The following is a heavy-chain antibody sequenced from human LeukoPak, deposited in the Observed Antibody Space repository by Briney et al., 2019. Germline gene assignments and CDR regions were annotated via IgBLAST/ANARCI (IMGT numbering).Heavy chain of an antibody. CDR2: IWYDGSNK. J-gene: IGHJ4*02. CDR1: GFTFSSYG. CDR3: ATHPGDYWFGYLQL. Sequence: GGSLRLSYAASGFTFSSYGMHWVRQAPGKGLEWVAVIWYDGSNKYYADSVKGRFTISRDNSKNTLYLQMNSLRVEDTAVYYCATHPGDYWFGYLQLWGQGTLVTVSS. V-gene: IGHV3-33*01. D-gene: IGHD3-10*01.